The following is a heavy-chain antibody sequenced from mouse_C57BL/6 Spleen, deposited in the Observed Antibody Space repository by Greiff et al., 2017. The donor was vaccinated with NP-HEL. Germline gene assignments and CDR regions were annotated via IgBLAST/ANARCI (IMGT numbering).Heavy chain of an antibody. D-gene: IGHD2-1*01. CDR1: GFSLTSYG. CDR3: ARSGNSWYFDV. Sequence: VQLKESGPGLVQPSQSLSITCTVSGFSLTSYGVHWVRQSPGKGLEWLGVIWSGGSTDYNAAFISRLSISKDNSKSQVFFKMNSLQADDTAIYYCARSGNSWYFDVWGTGTTVTVSS. CDR2: IWSGGST. V-gene: IGHV2-2*01. J-gene: IGHJ1*03.